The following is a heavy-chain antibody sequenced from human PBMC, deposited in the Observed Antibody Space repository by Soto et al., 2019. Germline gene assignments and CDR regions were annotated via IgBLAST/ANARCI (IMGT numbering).Heavy chain of an antibody. J-gene: IGHJ4*02. CDR2: ISGSGGST. V-gene: IGHV3-23*01. D-gene: IGHD5-18*01. CDR3: AKTLRGYNYGYDY. Sequence: PGGSLRLSCAASEFTFSSYAMTWVRQAPGKGLEWVSTISGSGGSTYYADSVKGRFTISRDNSKNTLFLQMNSLRAEDTAVYYCAKTLRGYNYGYDYWGQGTLVTVSS. CDR1: EFTFSSYA.